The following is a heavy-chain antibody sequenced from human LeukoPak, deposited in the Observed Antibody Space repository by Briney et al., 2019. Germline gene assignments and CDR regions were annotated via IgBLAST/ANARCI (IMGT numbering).Heavy chain of an antibody. Sequence: PGGSLRLSCAASGFTFSSYAMSWVRQAPGKGLEWVANIKQDGSEKYYVDSVKGRFTISRDNAKNSLYLQMNSLRAEDTAVYYCARLKSKQQLIYFDYWGQGTLVTVSS. CDR3: ARLKSKQQLIYFDY. J-gene: IGHJ4*02. CDR1: GFTFSSYA. CDR2: IKQDGSEK. D-gene: IGHD6-13*01. V-gene: IGHV3-7*01.